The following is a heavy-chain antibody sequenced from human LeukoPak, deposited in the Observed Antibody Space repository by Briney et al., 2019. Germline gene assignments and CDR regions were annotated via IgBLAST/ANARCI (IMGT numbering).Heavy chain of an antibody. CDR3: AEGSGWYDY. J-gene: IGHJ4*02. CDR1: GGSISSGDYY. D-gene: IGHD6-19*01. Sequence: SETLSLTCTVSGGSISSGDYYWSWIRQPPGKGLEWIGYIYYSGSTNYNPSLKSRVTMSVDTSKNQFSLKLSSVTAADTAVYYCAEGSGWYDYWGQGTLVTVSS. CDR2: IYYSGST. V-gene: IGHV4-61*08.